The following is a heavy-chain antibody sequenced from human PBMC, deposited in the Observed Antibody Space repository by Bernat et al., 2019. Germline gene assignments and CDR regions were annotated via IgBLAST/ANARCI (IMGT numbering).Heavy chain of an antibody. CDR2: ISYDGSNK. Sequence: QVQLVESGGGVVQPGRSLRLSCAASGFTFSSYAMHWVRQAPGKGLEWVAVISYDGSNKYYADSVKGRFTISRDKSKNTLYLQMNSLRAEDTAVYYCASGTVMATFDYWGQGTLVTVSS. D-gene: IGHD5-24*01. CDR1: GFTFSSYA. J-gene: IGHJ4*02. CDR3: ASGTVMATFDY. V-gene: IGHV3-30-3*01.